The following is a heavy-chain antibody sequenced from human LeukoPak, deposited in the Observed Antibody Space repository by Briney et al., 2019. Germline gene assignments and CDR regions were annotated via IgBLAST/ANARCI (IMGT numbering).Heavy chain of an antibody. CDR3: ARDHSIYFYGSGSLADY. Sequence: ASVRVSCEASGYRFTNYGISWVPQAPGQGLEWMGWISTYNGNTNYPENLQGRVTLTTDTSTSTVYMELRSLRSDDTAVYYCARDHSIYFYGSGSLADYWGQGNLVTVSS. J-gene: IGHJ4*02. V-gene: IGHV1-18*01. CDR2: ISTYNGNT. CDR1: GYRFTNYG. D-gene: IGHD3-10*01.